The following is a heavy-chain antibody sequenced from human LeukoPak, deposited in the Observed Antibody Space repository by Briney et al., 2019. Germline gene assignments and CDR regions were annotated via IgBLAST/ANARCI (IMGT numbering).Heavy chain of an antibody. CDR2: IYYSGST. Sequence: SETLSLTCTVSGGSISSYYWSWIRQPPGKGLEWIGYIYYSGSTNYNPSLKSRVTISVDTSKNQFSLELSSVTAADTAVYYCARVDTAMVGGGYYYYYYMDVWGKGTTVTVSS. CDR1: GGSISSYY. J-gene: IGHJ6*03. CDR3: ARVDTAMVGGGYYYYYYMDV. D-gene: IGHD5-18*01. V-gene: IGHV4-59*01.